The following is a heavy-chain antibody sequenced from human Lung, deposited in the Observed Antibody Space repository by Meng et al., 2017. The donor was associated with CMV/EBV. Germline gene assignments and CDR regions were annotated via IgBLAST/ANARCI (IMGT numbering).Heavy chain of an antibody. Sequence: ASAXVSXKASAYTFTSYGINWVRQAPGQGLEWMGWIRVYNGDTKYAQKSQGRVTMISDTSTSTAYKELRSLISDDTAVYYCARRGPSYCGVDCLAWFDPWGQGXLVTVSS. V-gene: IGHV1-18*01. CDR1: AYTFTSYG. CDR2: IRVYNGDT. CDR3: ARRGPSYCGVDCLAWFDP. J-gene: IGHJ5*02. D-gene: IGHD2-21*01.